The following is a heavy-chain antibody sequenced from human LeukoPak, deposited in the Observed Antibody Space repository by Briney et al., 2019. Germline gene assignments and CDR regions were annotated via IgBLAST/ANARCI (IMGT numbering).Heavy chain of an antibody. V-gene: IGHV4-39*07. Sequence: PSETLSLTCTVSGGSISSSSYYWGWIRQPPGKGLEWIGNIYYSGSTYYNPSLKSRVTISVDTSKNQFSLKLSSVTAADTAVYYCARRRAISQHDGIFSSSWYRDYFDYWGQGTLVTVSS. CDR3: ARRRAISQHDGIFSSSWYRDYFDY. CDR2: IYYSGST. J-gene: IGHJ4*02. D-gene: IGHD6-13*01. CDR1: GGSISSSSYY.